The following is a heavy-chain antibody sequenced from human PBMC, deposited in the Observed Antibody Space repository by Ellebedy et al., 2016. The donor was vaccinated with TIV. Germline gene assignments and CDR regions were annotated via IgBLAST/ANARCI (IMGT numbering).Heavy chain of an antibody. V-gene: IGHV3-23*01. J-gene: IGHJ4*02. D-gene: IGHD2-21*02. CDR1: GFTFSSYA. Sequence: GESLKISCAASGFTFSSYAMSWVRQAPGKGLEWVSTISRTGSRTYYADSVEVRFIISRDNSKKTLYLQMDSLRDDDTAVYYCAPVVTTKVKKGFGYWGQGTLVTVSS. CDR2: ISRTGSRT. CDR3: APVVTTKVKKGFGY.